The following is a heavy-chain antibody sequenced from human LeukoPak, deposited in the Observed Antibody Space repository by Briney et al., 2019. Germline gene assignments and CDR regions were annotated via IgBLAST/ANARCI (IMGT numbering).Heavy chain of an antibody. CDR2: IYHSGST. CDR3: ATHWGFCSSKSCYEDY. D-gene: IGHD2-2*01. J-gene: IGHJ4*02. V-gene: IGHV4-34*01. Sequence: PSETLSLTCSVYGASFSDDFWTWIRQPPGKGLEWIGYIYHSGSTYYNPSLKSRVTISVDRSKNQFSLKLSSVTAADTAVYYCATHWGFCSSKSCYEDYWGQGTLVIVSS. CDR1: GASFSDDF.